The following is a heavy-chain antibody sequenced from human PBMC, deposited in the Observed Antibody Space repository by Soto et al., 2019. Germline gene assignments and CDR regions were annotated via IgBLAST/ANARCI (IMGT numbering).Heavy chain of an antibody. V-gene: IGHV5-51*01. CDR2: IYPGDSDT. CDR1: GYTFTNYW. Sequence: PGESLKISCKGSGYTFTNYWIGWVRQMPGKGLEWMGIIYPGDSDTKYNPSFQGQDTISADKSITTTYLQWSSLKASDTAIYYCAASIFYYGMDVWGQGTTVTVSS. CDR3: AASIFYYGMDV. J-gene: IGHJ6*02.